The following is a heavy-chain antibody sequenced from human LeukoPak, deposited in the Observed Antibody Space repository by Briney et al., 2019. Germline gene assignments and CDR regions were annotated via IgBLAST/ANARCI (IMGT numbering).Heavy chain of an antibody. J-gene: IGHJ6*02. CDR3: ARDRTRQVVGATGGMDV. D-gene: IGHD1-26*01. CDR1: GGSISSYY. CDR2: IYYSGST. V-gene: IGHV4-59*01. Sequence: PSETLSLTCTVSGGSISSYYWSWIRQPPGKGLEWIGYIYYSGSTNYNPSLKSRVTISVDTSKNQFSLKLNSVTAADTAVYYCARDRTRQVVGATGGMDVWGQGTTVTVSS.